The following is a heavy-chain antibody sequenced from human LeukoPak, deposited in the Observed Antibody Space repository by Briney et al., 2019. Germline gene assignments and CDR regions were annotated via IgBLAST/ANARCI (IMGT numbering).Heavy chain of an antibody. D-gene: IGHD3-22*01. CDR1: GFTFSSYG. V-gene: IGHV3-30*18. J-gene: IGHJ4*02. Sequence: GGSLRLSCAASGFTFSSYGMHWVRQAPGKGLEWVAVISYDGSNKYYADSVKGRFTISRDNSKNTLYLQMNSLRAEDAAVYYCAKDSSGYYSPFDYWGQGTLVTVSS. CDR2: ISYDGSNK. CDR3: AKDSSGYYSPFDY.